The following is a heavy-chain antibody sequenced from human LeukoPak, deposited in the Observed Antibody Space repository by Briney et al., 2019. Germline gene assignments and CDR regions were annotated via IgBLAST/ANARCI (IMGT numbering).Heavy chain of an antibody. CDR3: AKDKEEQQLVPYYFDY. J-gene: IGHJ4*02. CDR2: IYSGGST. D-gene: IGHD6-13*01. V-gene: IGHV3-53*05. CDR1: GFTVSSNY. Sequence: GGSLRLSCAASGFTVSSNYMSWVRQAPGKGLEWVSVIYSGGSTYYADSVKGRFTISRDNSKNTLYLQMNSLRAEDTAVYYCAKDKEEQQLVPYYFDYWGQGTLVTVSS.